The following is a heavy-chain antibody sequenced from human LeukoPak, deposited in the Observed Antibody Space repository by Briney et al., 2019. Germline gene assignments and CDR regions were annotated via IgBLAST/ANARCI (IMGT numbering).Heavy chain of an antibody. CDR3: ARGTMGANPPYL. V-gene: IGHV1-2*02. J-gene: IGHJ4*02. Sequence: GASVKVSCKASGYTFTDYYMHWVRQAPGQGLEWMGWINPNSGGTFYAQKFQGRVTMTRDTSITTAYMELSRLRSDDTAVFYCARGTMGANPPYLWSQGTLLTVSS. CDR2: INPNSGGT. D-gene: IGHD2-8*01. CDR1: GYTFTDYY.